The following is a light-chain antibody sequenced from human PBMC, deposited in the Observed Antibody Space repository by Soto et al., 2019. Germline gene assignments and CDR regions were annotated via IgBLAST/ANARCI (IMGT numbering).Light chain of an antibody. J-gene: IGKJ2*01. CDR1: QSISSNY. CDR3: QQYYRSYT. Sequence: EIVLTQSPGTLSLSPGERATLSCRASQSISSNYLAWYQQKPGQAPRLLIYGASSRATDIPDRFSGSESGTHSTLTISSLDPDHFALYYCQQYYRSYTFAHPTKLEI. V-gene: IGKV3-20*01. CDR2: GAS.